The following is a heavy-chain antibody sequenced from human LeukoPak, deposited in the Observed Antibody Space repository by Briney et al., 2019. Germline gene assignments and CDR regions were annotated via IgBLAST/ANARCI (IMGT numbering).Heavy chain of an antibody. Sequence: NRGASLKISCKGSGYSFTSYWIGWVRQMPGKGLEWMGIIYPGDSDTRYSPSFQGQVTISADKSISTAYLQWSSLKASDTAMYYCARLGRATYGSGSYSWFDYWGQGTLVTVSS. CDR1: GYSFTSYW. J-gene: IGHJ4*02. D-gene: IGHD3-10*01. V-gene: IGHV5-51*01. CDR3: ARLGRATYGSGSYSWFDY. CDR2: IYPGDSDT.